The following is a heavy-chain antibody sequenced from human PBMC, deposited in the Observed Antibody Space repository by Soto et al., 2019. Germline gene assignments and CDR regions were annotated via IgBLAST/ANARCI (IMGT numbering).Heavy chain of an antibody. CDR3: AKGLEPLGY. Sequence: QVQLVESGGGVVQPGRSLRLSCAASGFTFSSYGMHWVRQAPGKGLEWVAVISYDGSNKYYADSVKGRFTISRDNFKNTLYLQMNSLRAEDTAVYYCAKGLEPLGYWGQGTLVTVSS. CDR1: GFTFSSYG. D-gene: IGHD1-1*01. CDR2: ISYDGSNK. V-gene: IGHV3-30*18. J-gene: IGHJ4*02.